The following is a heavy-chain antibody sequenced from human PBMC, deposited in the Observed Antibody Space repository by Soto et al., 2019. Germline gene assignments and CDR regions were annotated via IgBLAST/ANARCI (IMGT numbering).Heavy chain of an antibody. CDR3: ARDPQINSDTSGYVGS. CDR2: IWDDGSDK. CDR1: GFTFRSYG. Sequence: GGSLRLSCAASGFTFRSYGMHWVRQAPGKGLEWVAVIWDDGSDKKCADSVKGRLTVSRDNSKNTLFLQMSSLRAEDTAVYYCARDPQINSDTSGYVGSWGPGTLVTVSS. J-gene: IGHJ5*02. D-gene: IGHD3-22*01. V-gene: IGHV3-33*01.